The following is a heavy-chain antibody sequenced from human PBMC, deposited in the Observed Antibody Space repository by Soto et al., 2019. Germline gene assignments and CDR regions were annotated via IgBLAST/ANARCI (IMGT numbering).Heavy chain of an antibody. CDR2: INHDGYS. CDR3: ARQGYWPPHRLVDA. Sequence: QVQLQQSGPGLVKPSETLSLTCTVSGGSIINYYCSWFRQSPGKGLEWIGYINHDGYSAYNLSLKMPTPISADTSKTQFSLMLDSVTATDPAVYYCARQGYWPPHRLVDAWGQGTTVIVSS. J-gene: IGHJ6*02. D-gene: IGHD1-26*01. CDR1: GGSIINYY. V-gene: IGHV4-59*08.